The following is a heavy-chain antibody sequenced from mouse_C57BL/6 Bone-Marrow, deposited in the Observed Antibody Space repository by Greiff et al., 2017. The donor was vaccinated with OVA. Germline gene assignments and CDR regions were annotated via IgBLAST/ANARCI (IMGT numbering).Heavy chain of an antibody. J-gene: IGHJ3*01. CDR2: ISSGGSYT. V-gene: IGHV5-6*01. CDR1: GFTFSSYG. Sequence: EVQVVESGGDLVKPGGSLKLSCAASGFTFSSYGMSWVRQTPDKRLEWVATISSGGSYTYYPDSVKGRFTISRDNAKNTLYLQMSSLKSEDTAMXYCEREGVEGNDEGFAYWGQGTLVTVSA. D-gene: IGHD2-12*01. CDR3: EREGVEGNDEGFAY.